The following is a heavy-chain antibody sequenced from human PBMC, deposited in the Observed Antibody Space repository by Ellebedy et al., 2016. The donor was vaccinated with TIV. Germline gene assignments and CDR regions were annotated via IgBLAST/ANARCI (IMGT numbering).Heavy chain of an antibody. V-gene: IGHV1-2*02. Sequence: AASVKVSCKASGYTFTGYYMHWVRQAPGQGLEWMGWINPNSGGTNYAQKFQGRVTMTRDTSISTAYMELSRLRSDDTAVYYCARNFMISREFDYWGQGTLVTVSS. CDR1: GYTFTGYY. CDR2: INPNSGGT. D-gene: IGHD3/OR15-3a*01. J-gene: IGHJ4*02. CDR3: ARNFMISREFDY.